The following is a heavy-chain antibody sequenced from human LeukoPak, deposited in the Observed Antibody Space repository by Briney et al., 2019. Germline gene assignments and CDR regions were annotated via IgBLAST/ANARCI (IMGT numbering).Heavy chain of an antibody. D-gene: IGHD3-10*01. CDR2: IIPILGIA. Sequence: ASVKVSCKASGGTFSSYAISWVRQAPGQGLEWMGRIIPILGIANYAQKFQGRVTITADKSTSTAYMELSSLRSEDTAVYYCASEYYGSGSYRDYWGQGTLVAVSS. CDR3: ASEYYGSGSYRDY. J-gene: IGHJ4*02. CDR1: GGTFSSYA. V-gene: IGHV1-69*04.